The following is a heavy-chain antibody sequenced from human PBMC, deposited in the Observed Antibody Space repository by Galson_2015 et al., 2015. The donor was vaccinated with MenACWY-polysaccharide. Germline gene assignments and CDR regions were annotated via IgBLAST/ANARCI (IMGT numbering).Heavy chain of an antibody. J-gene: IGHJ4*02. D-gene: IGHD2-2*01. CDR3: ARGGVNGSMCYLDY. V-gene: IGHV1-2*06. Sequence: SLKVSCKASGYTFTGDYMHWVRQAPGQGLEWMGRINHNSGGTSYAQKFQGRVTMTRDTSTSTVYMELSSLRSEDTAGSYCARGGVNGSMCYLDYWGQGTLVTVSS. CDR2: INHNSGGT. CDR1: GYTFTGDY.